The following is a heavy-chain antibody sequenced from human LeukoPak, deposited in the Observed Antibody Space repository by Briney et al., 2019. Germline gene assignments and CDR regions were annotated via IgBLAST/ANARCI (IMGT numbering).Heavy chain of an antibody. Sequence: PSETLSLTCTVSGGSISSYYRSWIRQPPGKGLEWVGYIYYSGSTNYNPSLKSRVTISVDTSKNQFSLKLSSVTAADTAVYYCARDGEYCSSTSCPDTPYYYYGMDVWGQGTTVTVSS. V-gene: IGHV4-59*01. CDR1: GGSISSYY. CDR2: IYYSGST. J-gene: IGHJ6*02. D-gene: IGHD2-2*01. CDR3: ARDGEYCSSTSCPDTPYYYYGMDV.